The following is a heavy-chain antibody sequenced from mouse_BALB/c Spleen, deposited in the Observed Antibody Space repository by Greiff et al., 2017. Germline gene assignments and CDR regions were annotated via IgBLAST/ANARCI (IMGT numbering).Heavy chain of an antibody. Sequence: EVQRVESGGGLVKPGGSLKLSCAASGFTFSSYAMSWVRQTPEKRLEWVASISSGGSTYYPDSVKGRFTISRDNARNILYLQMSSLRSEDTAMYYCASLITTVSYYFDYWGQGTTLTVSS. CDR2: ISSGGST. J-gene: IGHJ2*01. CDR3: ASLITTVSYYFDY. V-gene: IGHV5-6-5*01. CDR1: GFTFSSYA. D-gene: IGHD1-2*01.